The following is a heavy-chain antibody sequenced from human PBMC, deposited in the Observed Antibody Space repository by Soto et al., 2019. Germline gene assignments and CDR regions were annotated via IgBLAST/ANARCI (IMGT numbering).Heavy chain of an antibody. J-gene: IGHJ6*02. CDR1: SGTFSSYA. CDR2: IIPIFGTP. CDR3: ARVGVQFFGLVKNVMAV. V-gene: IGHV1-69*06. Sequence: SLRVSCKASSGTFSSYAISWVRQAPGGGLEWMGGIIPIFGTPNYAQKLPGRVRITPDKSTSTAYMELGSLRSEDTAEYYCARVGVQFFGLVKNVMAVWGQGTTVSVSS. D-gene: IGHD3-3*01.